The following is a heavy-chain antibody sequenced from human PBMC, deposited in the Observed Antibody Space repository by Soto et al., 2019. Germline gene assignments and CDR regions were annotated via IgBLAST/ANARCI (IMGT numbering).Heavy chain of an antibody. D-gene: IGHD2-21*02. CDR2: INPSGGST. J-gene: IGHJ5*02. V-gene: IGHV1-46*04. Sequence: QVQLVQSGAEVKKPGASVKVSCKASGYTFTSYYMHWVRQAPGQGLEWMGIINPSGGSTSYAQKLQGRVTMTRDTSTSTVYMELSSLRSEDTAVYYCAGVTHPADWFDPWGQGTLVTVSS. CDR3: AGVTHPADWFDP. CDR1: GYTFTSYY.